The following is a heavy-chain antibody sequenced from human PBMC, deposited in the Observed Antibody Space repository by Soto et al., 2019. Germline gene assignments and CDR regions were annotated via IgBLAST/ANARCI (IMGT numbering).Heavy chain of an antibody. CDR2: IYYSGST. CDR3: ARGGYYDSSGNNWFDA. Sequence: QVQLQESGPGLVKPSQTLSLTCTVSGGSISSGGYYWSWIRQHPGKGLEWIGYIYYSGSTNYNPSLKSRVTISVDTSKNQFSLKLSSVTAADTAVYYCARGGYYDSSGNNWFDAWGQGTLVTVSS. CDR1: GGSISSGGYY. D-gene: IGHD3-22*01. V-gene: IGHV4-31*03. J-gene: IGHJ5*02.